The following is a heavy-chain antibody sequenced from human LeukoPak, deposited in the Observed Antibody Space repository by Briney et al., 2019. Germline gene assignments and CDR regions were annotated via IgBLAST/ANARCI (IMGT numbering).Heavy chain of an antibody. Sequence: GGSLRLSCAASGFTFSSYTMHWVRQIPGERPEWVSSISGDTTYIYYADSLKGRFTISRDNTNASLFLQMNSLRAEDTATYFCARRGTDASFSFFDVWGQGTMVTVSS. CDR1: GFTFSSYT. CDR3: ARRGTDASFSFFDV. V-gene: IGHV3-21*01. J-gene: IGHJ3*01. CDR2: ISGDTTYI. D-gene: IGHD1-1*01.